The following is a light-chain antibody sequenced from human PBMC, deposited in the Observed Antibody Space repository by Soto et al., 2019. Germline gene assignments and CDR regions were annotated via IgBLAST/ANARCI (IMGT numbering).Light chain of an antibody. J-gene: IGLJ1*01. CDR3: TSFSSSTSLYV. CDR2: QVT. V-gene: IGLV2-14*01. Sequence: QSVLTQPASVSGSLGQSITISCTGTTRDIAGYNYISWYQQLPGKAPKLMIYQVTIRPSGISNRFSGSKSGNTASLTISGLQAEDEADYYCTSFSSSTSLYVFGTGTKLNVL. CDR1: TRDIAGYNY.